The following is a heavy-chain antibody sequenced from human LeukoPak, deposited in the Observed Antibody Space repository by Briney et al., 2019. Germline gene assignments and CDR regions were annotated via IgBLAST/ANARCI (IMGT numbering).Heavy chain of an antibody. CDR1: GFTFSSYG. J-gene: IGHJ4*02. D-gene: IGHD3-10*01. CDR3: AKDGGFGELMFDY. V-gene: IGHV3-30*02. Sequence: GGSLRLSCAASGFTFSSYGMHWVRQAPGKGLEWVAFIRYDGSNKYYADSVKGRFTISRDNSKNTLYLQMNSLRAEDTAVYHCAKDGGFGELMFDYWGQGTLVTVSS. CDR2: IRYDGSNK.